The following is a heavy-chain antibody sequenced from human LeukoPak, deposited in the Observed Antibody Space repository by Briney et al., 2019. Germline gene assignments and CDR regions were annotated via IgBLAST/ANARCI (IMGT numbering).Heavy chain of an antibody. Sequence: GASVKVSCKASGYTFTSYYMHWVRQAPGQGLEWMGIINPSGGSTSYAQKFQGRVTMTRDTSTSTVYMELSSLRSEDTAVYYCASIVVVAATQDAFDYRGQGTLVTVSS. J-gene: IGHJ4*02. CDR2: INPSGGST. V-gene: IGHV1-46*01. CDR3: ASIVVVAATQDAFDY. CDR1: GYTFTSYY. D-gene: IGHD2-15*01.